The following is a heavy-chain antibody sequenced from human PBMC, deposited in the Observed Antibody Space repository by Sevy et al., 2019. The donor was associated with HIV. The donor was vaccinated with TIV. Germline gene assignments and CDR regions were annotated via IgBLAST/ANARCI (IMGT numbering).Heavy chain of an antibody. V-gene: IGHV4-4*07. CDR1: GGSISNYY. D-gene: IGHD2-21*02. CDR2: IYISGST. J-gene: IGHJ4*02. Sequence: SETLSLTCTVSGGSISNYYWNWIRQPAGKGLEWLGRIYISGSTNYNPSLKSRVTMSVDTSKNQFSLRLTSVTAADTAIYYCAREGRAYCGGDCYSELYYWGQGTLVTVSS. CDR3: AREGRAYCGGDCYSELYY.